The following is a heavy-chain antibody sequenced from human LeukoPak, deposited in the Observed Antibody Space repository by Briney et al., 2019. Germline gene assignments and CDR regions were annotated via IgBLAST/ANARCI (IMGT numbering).Heavy chain of an antibody. Sequence: GGSLRLSCAASGFTFSSYAMSWVRQAPGKGLEWVSTISGSGGSTYYADSVKGRFTISRDNSKNTLYLQMNSLRAEDTAVYYCAKAGPLTTVTLYFDYWGQGTLVTVSS. V-gene: IGHV3-23*01. D-gene: IGHD4-17*01. J-gene: IGHJ4*02. CDR1: GFTFSSYA. CDR3: AKAGPLTTVTLYFDY. CDR2: ISGSGGST.